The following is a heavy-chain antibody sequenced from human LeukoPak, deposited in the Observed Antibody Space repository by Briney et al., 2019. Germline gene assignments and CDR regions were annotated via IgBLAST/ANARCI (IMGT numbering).Heavy chain of an antibody. CDR2: IHPNNGAT. D-gene: IGHD1/OR15-1a*01. CDR3: ARDGPANMVDFDY. CDR1: GYTFTGSGWY. V-gene: IGHV1-2*02. Sequence: ASVKVSCKASGYTFTGSGWYLYWLRQSPGQGLECVGWIHPNNGATLYAQKFQGRVAMTTYTAISTAYMELSRLRPDDTAMYYCARDGPANMVDFDYWGQGTLVTVSS. J-gene: IGHJ4*02.